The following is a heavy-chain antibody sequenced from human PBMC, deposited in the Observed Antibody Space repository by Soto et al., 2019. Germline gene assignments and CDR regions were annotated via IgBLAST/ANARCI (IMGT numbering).Heavy chain of an antibody. CDR2: IWYDGSNK. V-gene: IGHV3-33*01. CDR1: GFTFSSYG. D-gene: IGHD3-10*01. J-gene: IGHJ4*02. CDR3: ARDRPILGSGTPSWFDY. Sequence: GGSLRLSCAASGFTFSSYGMHWVRQAPGKGLEWVAVIWYDGSNKYYADSVKGRFTISRDNSKNTLYLQMNSLRAEDTAVYYCARDRPILGSGTPSWFDYWGQGTLVTVSS.